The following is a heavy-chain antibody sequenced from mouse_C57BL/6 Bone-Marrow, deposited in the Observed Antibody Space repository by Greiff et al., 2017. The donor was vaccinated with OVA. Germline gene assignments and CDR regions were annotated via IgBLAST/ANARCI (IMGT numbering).Heavy chain of an antibody. CDR3: ARRGWLLLWFAY. V-gene: IGHV1-81*01. Sequence: VQLQESGAELARPGASVKLSCKASGYTFTSYGISWVKQRPGQGLEWIGEIYPRSGNTYYNEKFKGKATLTADKSSSTAYMELLSLTSEDSAVYFCARRGWLLLWFAYWGQGTLVTVSA. CDR1: GYTFTSYG. J-gene: IGHJ3*01. D-gene: IGHD2-3*01. CDR2: IYPRSGNT.